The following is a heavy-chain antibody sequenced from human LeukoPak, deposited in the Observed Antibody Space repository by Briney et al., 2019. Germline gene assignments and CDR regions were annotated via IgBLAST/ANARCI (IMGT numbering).Heavy chain of an antibody. CDR2: IWNDGGKK. CDR1: GFTFRNAW. D-gene: IGHD2-21*02. V-gene: IGHV3-33*08. J-gene: IGHJ3*02. Sequence: GGSLRLSCAASGFTFRNAWLSWVRQAPGKGLEWVAVIWNDGGKKYYGDSVKGRFTTSRDNSKNTLYLQMNSLRAEDTAVYYCAGIYCGGACLDAAPLSDAFDIWGQGTMVTVSS. CDR3: AGIYCGGACLDAAPLSDAFDI.